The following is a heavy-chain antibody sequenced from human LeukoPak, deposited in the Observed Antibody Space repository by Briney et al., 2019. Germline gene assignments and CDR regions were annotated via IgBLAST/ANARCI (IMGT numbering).Heavy chain of an antibody. CDR2: ISSSGST. Sequence: GGSLRLSCAASGFTFSSYEMNWVRQAPGKGLEWISYISSSGSTMYADSVKGRFTISRDNAKNSLYLQMNSLRAEDTAVYYCARHNGWCDYWGQGTLVTVSS. CDR1: GFTFSSYE. J-gene: IGHJ4*02. D-gene: IGHD6-19*01. CDR3: ARHNGWCDY. V-gene: IGHV3-48*03.